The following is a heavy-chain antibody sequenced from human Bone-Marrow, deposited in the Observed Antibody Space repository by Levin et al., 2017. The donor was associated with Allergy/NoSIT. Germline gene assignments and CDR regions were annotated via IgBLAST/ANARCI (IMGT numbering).Heavy chain of an antibody. J-gene: IGHJ4*01. V-gene: IGHV1-2*02. CDR3: AAGDYGDYAPGGY. CDR2: INPDNGDT. CDR1: GYTFTGFY. Sequence: ASVKVSCTASGYTFTGFYIHWVRQAPGQGLEWMGWINPDNGDTNFAQKSQGRATMTRDTSTSTASMELSSLRSDDTAVYYCAAGDYGDYAPGGYWGHGTLVIVSS. D-gene: IGHD4-17*01.